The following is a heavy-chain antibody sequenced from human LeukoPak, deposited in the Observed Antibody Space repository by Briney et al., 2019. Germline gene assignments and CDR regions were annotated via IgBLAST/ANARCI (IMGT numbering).Heavy chain of an antibody. CDR1: GFTFDDYT. D-gene: IGHD4-17*01. V-gene: IGHV3-43*01. Sequence: GGSLRLSCAASGFTFDDYTMHWVRQAPGKGLEWVSLISWDGGSTYYADSVKGRFTISRDNSKNSLYLQMNSLRTEDTALYYCAMSDYGMAPDYWGQGTLVTVSS. CDR3: AMSDYGMAPDY. J-gene: IGHJ4*02. CDR2: ISWDGGST.